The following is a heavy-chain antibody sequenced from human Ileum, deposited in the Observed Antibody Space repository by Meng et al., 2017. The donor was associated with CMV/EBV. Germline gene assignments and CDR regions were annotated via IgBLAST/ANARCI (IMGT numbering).Heavy chain of an antibody. CDR3: ARGESSSLDY. CDR2: TYYRSRWYN. J-gene: IGHJ4*02. D-gene: IGHD6-13*01. CDR1: GDSVAGNSVA. V-gene: IGHV6-1*01. Sequence: QVQLQQSGPGLVKPSHTLSSTWSISGDSVAGNSVAWNWIRQSPSRGLEWLGRTYYRSRWYNDYAESVKSRITINPDTSTNQFSLDLSSVTPEDTAIYYCARGESSSLDYWGQGTLVTVSS.